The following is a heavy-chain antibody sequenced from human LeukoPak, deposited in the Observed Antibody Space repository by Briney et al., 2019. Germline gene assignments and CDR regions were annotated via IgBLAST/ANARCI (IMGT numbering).Heavy chain of an antibody. CDR2: IRSSGSTI. CDR1: GFTFSSYE. D-gene: IGHD6-6*01. V-gene: IGHV3-48*03. CDR3: ARESGVTGRPDYSDY. Sequence: GGSLRLSCIASGFTFSSYEMNWLRQVPGKGLEWVSYIRSSGSTIYYADSVKGRFTISRDNAKNSLYLQMDSLRPDDTGVYYCARESGVTGRPDYSDYWGQGTLVVVSS. J-gene: IGHJ4*02.